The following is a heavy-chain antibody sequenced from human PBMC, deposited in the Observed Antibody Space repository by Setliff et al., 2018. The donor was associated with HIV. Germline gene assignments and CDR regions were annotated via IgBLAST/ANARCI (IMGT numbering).Heavy chain of an antibody. D-gene: IGHD6-6*01. CDR3: ASEAWTSYRSSSGYHFSXMDV. J-gene: IGHJ6*03. CDR2: INNKGNT. CDR1: GGSFSGYY. V-gene: IGHV4-34*01. Sequence: SETLSLTCAVYGGSFSGYYRGWSRQAPGKGLECIGEINNKGNTNYNPSLKSRVTISVDMSKNQFSLKLSSVTAADTAVYYCASEAWTSYRSSSGYHFSXMDVWGKGTTVTV.